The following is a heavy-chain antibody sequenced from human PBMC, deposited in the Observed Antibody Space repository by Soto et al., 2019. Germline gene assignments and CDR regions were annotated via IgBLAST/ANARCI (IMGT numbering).Heavy chain of an antibody. CDR2: ISWNSGSI. D-gene: IGHD6-19*01. J-gene: IGHJ4*02. V-gene: IGHV3-9*01. CDR3: AKDILRGGVAGTFVDY. CDR1: GFTFDDYA. Sequence: GGSLRLSCAASGFTFDDYAMHWVRQAPGKGLEWVSGISWNSGSIGYADSVKGRFTISRDNAKNSLYLQMNSLRAEDTALYYCAKDILRGGVAGTFVDYWGQGTLVTVSS.